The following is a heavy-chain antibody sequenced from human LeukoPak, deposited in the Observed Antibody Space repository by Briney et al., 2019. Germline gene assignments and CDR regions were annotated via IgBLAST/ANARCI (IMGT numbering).Heavy chain of an antibody. CDR2: INHSGST. CDR1: GGSISSYY. V-gene: IGHV4-34*01. Sequence: PSETLSLTCTVSGGSISSYYWSWIRQPPGKGLEWIGEINHSGSTNYNPSLKSRVTISVDTSKNQFSLKLSSVTAADTAVYYCARHCSSTSCYPYYYYYGMDVWGQGTTVTVSS. CDR3: ARHCSSTSCYPYYYYYGMDV. J-gene: IGHJ6*02. D-gene: IGHD2-2*01.